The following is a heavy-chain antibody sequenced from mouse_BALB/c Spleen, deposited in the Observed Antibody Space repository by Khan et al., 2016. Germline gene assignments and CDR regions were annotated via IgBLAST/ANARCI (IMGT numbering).Heavy chain of an antibody. CDR3: GRGDD. CDR1: GFTFSSFG. CDR2: ITSGSSAI. Sequence: EVELVESGGGLVQPGGSRKLSCAASGFTFSSFGMHWVRQAPEKGQEWVAFITSGSSAIYYADTVKGRFTVSRDNPKNTLFLQLTGLRSEDTSMYYCGRGDDWGQGTSLTVSS. V-gene: IGHV5-17*02. J-gene: IGHJ2*02.